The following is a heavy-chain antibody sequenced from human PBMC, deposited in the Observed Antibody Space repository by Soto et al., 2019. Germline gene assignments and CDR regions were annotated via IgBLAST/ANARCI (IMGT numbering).Heavy chain of an antibody. CDR1: GFSFAHYW. J-gene: IGHJ4*02. Sequence: PXEFLTICCTGSGFSFAHYWIGWVRQMPGKGLEWMGIIYPDDSDARYSPSFQGQVTISADKSVSTAYLKWTSLKASDTAIYYCARKLLGAGSFYFDSWGQGTQVTVSS. CDR3: ARKLLGAGSFYFDS. D-gene: IGHD3-3*02. V-gene: IGHV5-51*01. CDR2: IYPDDSDA.